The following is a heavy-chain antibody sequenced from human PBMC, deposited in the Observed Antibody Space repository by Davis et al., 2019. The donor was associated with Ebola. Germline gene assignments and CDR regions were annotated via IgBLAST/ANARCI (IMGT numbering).Heavy chain of an antibody. J-gene: IGHJ4*02. Sequence: GGSLRLSCAVSGFTFSNYNMNWVRQTPGKGLEWVSHISDDSSSTYYADSVKGRFTISRDNAKNSLYLQLNTLRDEGTAVYFCVSAGWDHWGQGTLVTVSS. CDR1: GFTFSNYN. CDR3: VSAGWDH. V-gene: IGHV3-48*02. D-gene: IGHD2-15*01. CDR2: ISDDSSST.